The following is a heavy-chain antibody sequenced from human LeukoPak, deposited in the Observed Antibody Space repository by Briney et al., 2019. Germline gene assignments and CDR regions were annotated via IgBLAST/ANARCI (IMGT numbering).Heavy chain of an antibody. J-gene: IGHJ4*02. Sequence: PGGSLRLSCAASGLTVSSNYMSWVRQAPRKGLEWVSVIYSDGSTYYADSVKGRFTISRDNSKNTVYLQMNSLRAEDTAVYFCARRPDYGGTPTFDHWGQGTLVTVSS. CDR3: ARRPDYGGTPTFDH. CDR2: IYSDGST. V-gene: IGHV3-66*01. CDR1: GLTVSSNY. D-gene: IGHD4-23*01.